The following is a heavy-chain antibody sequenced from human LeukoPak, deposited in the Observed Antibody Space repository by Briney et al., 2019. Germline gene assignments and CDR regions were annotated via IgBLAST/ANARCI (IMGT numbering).Heavy chain of an antibody. D-gene: IGHD3-3*01. V-gene: IGHV1-24*01. CDR2: FDRSDNKK. CDR3: TSDQIFVFGDLYDY. Sequence: ASVKVSCKVSGFSLSDLSLQWVRQTPEKGLEWMGHFDRSDNKKIYAQRFRGRLTMTEDTSAETAYMELSSLSSEDTAIYYCTSDQIFVFGDLYDYWGQGTLLTVSS. J-gene: IGHJ4*02. CDR1: GFSLSDLS.